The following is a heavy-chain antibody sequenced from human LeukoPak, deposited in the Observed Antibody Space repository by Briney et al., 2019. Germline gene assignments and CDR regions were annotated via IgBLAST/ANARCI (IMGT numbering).Heavy chain of an antibody. V-gene: IGHV3-21*01. J-gene: IGHJ4*02. Sequence: GGSLRLSCAASGFTFSSYSMNWVRQAPGKGLEWVSSISSSSSYIYYADSVKGRFTISRDNAKNSLYLQMNSLRAEDTAVYYCARLPYSFGEPRPRDYWGQGTLVTVSS. D-gene: IGHD3-10*01. CDR3: ARLPYSFGEPRPRDY. CDR1: GFTFSSYS. CDR2: ISSSSSYI.